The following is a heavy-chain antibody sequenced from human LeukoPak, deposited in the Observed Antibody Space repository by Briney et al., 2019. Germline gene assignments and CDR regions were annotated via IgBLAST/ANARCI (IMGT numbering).Heavy chain of an antibody. D-gene: IGHD3-10*01. CDR2: FDPEDGET. Sequence: ASVKVSCKVSGYTLTELSMHWVRQAPGKGLEWMGGFDPEDGETIYAQKFQGRVTMTEDTSTDTAYMELSSLRSEDTAVSYCATGHTSPYGSGSYDAFDIWGQGTMVTVSS. CDR1: GYTLTELS. J-gene: IGHJ3*02. V-gene: IGHV1-24*01. CDR3: ATGHTSPYGSGSYDAFDI.